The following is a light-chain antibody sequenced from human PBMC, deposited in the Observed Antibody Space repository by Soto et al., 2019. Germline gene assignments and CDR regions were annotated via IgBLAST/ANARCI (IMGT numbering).Light chain of an antibody. V-gene: IGLV1-47*01. J-gene: IGLJ3*02. CDR3: AAWDDSHWV. Sequence: QPVLTQPPSASGTPGQRVTISCSGSSSNIGSNYVYWYQQLPGTAPKLLIYRNNQRPSGVPDRFSGSKSGTSASLAISGLRSEDEADYYCAAWDDSHWVFGGGTKLTVL. CDR2: RNN. CDR1: SSNIGSNY.